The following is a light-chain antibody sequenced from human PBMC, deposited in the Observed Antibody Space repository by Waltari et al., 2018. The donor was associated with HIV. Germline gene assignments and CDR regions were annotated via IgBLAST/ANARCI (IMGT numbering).Light chain of an antibody. Sequence: QSVLTQPPSVSGAPGQRLTISCTGSSSNIGAGSDVHWYQQIAGAAPKLLIYGDNNRPAGVPDRFSGSNSGTSAALAITGLQAEDAADYYCQSYDSSLVFGGGTKLTV. CDR1: SSNIGAGSD. CDR3: QSYDSSLV. CDR2: GDN. V-gene: IGLV1-40*01. J-gene: IGLJ2*01.